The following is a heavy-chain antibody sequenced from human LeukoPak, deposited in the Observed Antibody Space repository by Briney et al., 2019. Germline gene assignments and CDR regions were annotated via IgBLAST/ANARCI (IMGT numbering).Heavy chain of an antibody. CDR3: ARDKEIQFWSTDHIYDALNI. D-gene: IGHD5-18*01. CDR1: GFTFSSYA. Sequence: GGSLRLSCSAAGFTFSSYAMHWVRQAPGKGLEWVAVISYDGSNTFYAASVRGRLTISRDNSKNTLYLQMNSLRAGDTAVYYCARDKEIQFWSTDHIYDALNIWGQGTTVTVSS. CDR2: ISYDGSNT. J-gene: IGHJ3*02. V-gene: IGHV3-30-3*01.